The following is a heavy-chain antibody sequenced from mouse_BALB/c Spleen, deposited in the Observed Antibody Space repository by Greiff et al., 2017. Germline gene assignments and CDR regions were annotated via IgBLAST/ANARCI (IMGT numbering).Heavy chain of an antibody. Sequence: EVKLVDSGGGLVQPGGSLRLSCAPSGFTFTDYYMSWVRQPPGKALEWLGFIRNKANGYTTEYSASVKGRFTISRDNSQSILYLQMNTLRAEDSATYYCARSTVGDYWGQGTTLTVSS. V-gene: IGHV7-3*02. D-gene: IGHD1-1*01. CDR3: ARSTVGDY. CDR1: GFTFTDYY. CDR2: IRNKANGYTT. J-gene: IGHJ2*01.